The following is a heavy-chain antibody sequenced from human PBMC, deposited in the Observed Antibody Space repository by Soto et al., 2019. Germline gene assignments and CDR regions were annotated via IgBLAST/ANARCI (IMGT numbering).Heavy chain of an antibody. D-gene: IGHD5-12*01. CDR2: IIPIFGTA. CDR1: GGTFSSYT. V-gene: IGHV1-69*12. CDR3: ARGNHRWLQLWYFDL. Sequence: QVQLVQSGAEVKKPGSSVTVSCKASGGTFSSYTISWVRQAPGQGLEWMGGIIPIFGTANYAQKFQGRVTITADESTSTAYMELSSLRSEYTAVYCCARGNHRWLQLWYFDLWGRGTLVSVSS. J-gene: IGHJ2*01.